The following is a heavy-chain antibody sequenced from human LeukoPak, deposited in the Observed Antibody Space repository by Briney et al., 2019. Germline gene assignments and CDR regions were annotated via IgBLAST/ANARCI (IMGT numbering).Heavy chain of an antibody. Sequence: SETLSLTCTVSGYSISSGYYWGWIRQPPGKGLEWIGSIYHSGSTYYNPSLKSRVTISVDTSKNQFSLRLSSVTAADTAVYYCARDPDYGGNSGGEAFDIWGQGTMVTVSS. CDR3: ARDPDYGGNSGGEAFDI. V-gene: IGHV4-38-2*02. D-gene: IGHD4-23*01. CDR1: GYSISSGYY. CDR2: IYHSGST. J-gene: IGHJ3*02.